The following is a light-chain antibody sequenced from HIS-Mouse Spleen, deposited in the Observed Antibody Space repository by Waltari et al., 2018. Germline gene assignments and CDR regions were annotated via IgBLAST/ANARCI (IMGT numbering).Light chain of an antibody. CDR1: QSISSW. J-gene: IGKJ1*01. CDR2: KAS. Sequence: DIQMTQSPSTLSASVGDRVTITCRASQSISSWLAWYQQKPGKAPTLLIYKASSLESGVPSRVSGSGSGTEFTLTISSLQPDDFATYYCQQYNSYSRTFGQGTKVEIK. CDR3: QQYNSYSRT. V-gene: IGKV1-5*03.